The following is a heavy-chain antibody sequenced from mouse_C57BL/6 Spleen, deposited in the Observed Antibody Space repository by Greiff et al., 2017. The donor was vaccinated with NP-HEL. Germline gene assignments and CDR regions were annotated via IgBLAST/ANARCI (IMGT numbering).Heavy chain of an antibody. J-gene: IGHJ3*01. Sequence: QVQLQQSGAELVRPGASVTLSCKASGYTFTDYEMHWVKQTPVHGLEWIGAIDPETGGTAYNQKFKGKAILTADKSSSTAYMELRSLTSEDSAVYYCTRAVYDYEFAYWGQGTLVTVSA. CDR1: GYTFTDYE. CDR3: TRAVYDYEFAY. CDR2: IDPETGGT. D-gene: IGHD2-4*01. V-gene: IGHV1-15*01.